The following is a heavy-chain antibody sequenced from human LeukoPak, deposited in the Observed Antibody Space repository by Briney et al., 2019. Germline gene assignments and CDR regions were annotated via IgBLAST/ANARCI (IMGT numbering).Heavy chain of an antibody. J-gene: IGHJ4*02. Sequence: GGSLRLSCAASGFTFRSYGMHWVRQAPGKGLEWVAYTRDDGSKNWYGDSVKGRFTISRDNPKNTLYLQMKSLRGEDTAVYYCTNGDCRGGRCSSGAYWGQGTLVTVSS. CDR3: TNGDCRGGRCSSGAY. V-gene: IGHV3-30*02. CDR1: GFTFRSYG. CDR2: TRDDGSKN. D-gene: IGHD2-15*01.